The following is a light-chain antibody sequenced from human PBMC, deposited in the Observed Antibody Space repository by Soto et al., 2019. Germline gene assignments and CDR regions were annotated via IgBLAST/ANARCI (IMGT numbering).Light chain of an antibody. CDR1: QSIYSNH. CDR3: QQMRT. J-gene: IGKJ1*01. Sequence: ELVLTQSPGTLSLSPGERATLSCRASQSIYSNHLARYQQRPGQAPRLLIHGASNSATSIPDRFSGSESGTDFILTISRLEPGDFAVYYCQQMRTFGQGTKMEIK. V-gene: IGKV3-20*01. CDR2: GAS.